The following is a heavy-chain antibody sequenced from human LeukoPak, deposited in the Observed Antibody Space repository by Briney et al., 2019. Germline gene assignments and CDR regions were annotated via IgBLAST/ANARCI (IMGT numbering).Heavy chain of an antibody. CDR2: IIPIFGMA. J-gene: IGHJ4*02. V-gene: IGHV1-69*04. CDR3: ARVSSDSSGYYPYYFDY. Sequence: ASVKVSCKASGGTFSSYAISWVRQAPGQGLEWMGRIIPIFGMANYAQKFQGRVTITADKSTSTAYMELSSLRSEDTAVYYCARVSSDSSGYYPYYFDYWGQGTLVTVSS. D-gene: IGHD3-22*01. CDR1: GGTFSSYA.